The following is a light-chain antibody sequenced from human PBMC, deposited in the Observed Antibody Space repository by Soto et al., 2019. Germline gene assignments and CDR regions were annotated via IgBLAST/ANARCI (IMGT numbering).Light chain of an antibody. CDR1: QSVSSR. CDR2: GAS. Sequence: EIVLTQSPGTLSLSPGERATLSCRASQSVSSRLAWYQQRPGQAPRLVIYGASSRATGIPDRFSGSGSGTEFTLTINSLQSEDFAVYYCQPYNNWPLTFGGGTKVDIK. CDR3: QPYNNWPLT. J-gene: IGKJ4*01. V-gene: IGKV3D-15*01.